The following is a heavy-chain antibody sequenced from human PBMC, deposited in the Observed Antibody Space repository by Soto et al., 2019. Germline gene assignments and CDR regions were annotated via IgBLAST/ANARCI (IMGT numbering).Heavy chain of an antibody. J-gene: IGHJ4*02. V-gene: IGHV3-66*01. Sequence: GGSLRLSCAASGFTVSSNYMSWVRQAPGKGLEWVSVIYSGGSTYYADSVKGRFTISRDNSKNTLYLQMNSLRAEDTAVYYCARVDLLFGTDPYYFDYWGQGTLVTVSS. D-gene: IGHD3-3*01. CDR2: IYSGGST. CDR1: GFTVSSNY. CDR3: ARVDLLFGTDPYYFDY.